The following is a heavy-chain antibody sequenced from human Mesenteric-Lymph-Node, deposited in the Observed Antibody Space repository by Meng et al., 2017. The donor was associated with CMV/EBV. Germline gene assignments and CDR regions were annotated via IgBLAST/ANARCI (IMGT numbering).Heavy chain of an antibody. CDR3: ARETNYYGPQPYYFDY. CDR1: GGSISSYY. CDR2: IYYTGST. J-gene: IGHJ4*02. V-gene: IGHV4-59*01. D-gene: IGHD3-10*01. Sequence: SETLSLTCTVSGGSISSYYWSWIRQLPGKGLEWIGYIYYTGSTNYNASLKSRVSISVDRSKYQFSLKLNSVTAADTAVYYCARETNYYGPQPYYFDYWGQGMLVTVSS.